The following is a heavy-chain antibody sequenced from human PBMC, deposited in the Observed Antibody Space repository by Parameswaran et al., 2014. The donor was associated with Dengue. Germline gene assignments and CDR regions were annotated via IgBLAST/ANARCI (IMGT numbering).Heavy chain of an antibody. CDR3: ARERYCSGGSCYDNYYMDV. J-gene: IGHJ6*03. Sequence: RWIRQPPGKGLEWIGYIYYSGSTYYNPSLKSRVTISVDTSKNQFSLKLSSVTAADTAVYYCARERYCSGGSCYDNYYMDVWGKGTTVTVSS. D-gene: IGHD2-15*01. V-gene: IGHV4-30-4*01. CDR2: IYYSGST.